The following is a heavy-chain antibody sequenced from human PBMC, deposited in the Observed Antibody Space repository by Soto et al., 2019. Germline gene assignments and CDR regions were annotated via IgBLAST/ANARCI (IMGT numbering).Heavy chain of an antibody. D-gene: IGHD3-22*01. CDR3: ARDLTQAYDSSGPIVGFDY. Sequence: GASVKVSCKASGYTFTGYYMHWVRQAPGQGLEWMGWINPNSGGTNYAQKFQGWVTMTRDTSISTAYMELSRLRSDDTAVYYCARDLTQAYDSSGPIVGFDYWGQRTLVTVSS. V-gene: IGHV1-2*04. CDR1: GYTFTGYY. CDR2: INPNSGGT. J-gene: IGHJ4*02.